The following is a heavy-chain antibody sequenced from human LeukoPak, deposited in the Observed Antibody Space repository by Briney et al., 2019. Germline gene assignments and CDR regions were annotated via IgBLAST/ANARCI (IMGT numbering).Heavy chain of an antibody. Sequence: SVKVSCKASGYTFTSYGISWVRQAPGQGLEWMGGIIPIFDRPNYAQKFEGRVTITADKSTNTTYMEISSLTSDDTAVYYCARDAQWELRAFDVWGRGTMVIVSS. CDR3: ARDAQWELRAFDV. CDR2: IIPIFDRP. V-gene: IGHV1-69*06. CDR1: GYTFTSYG. J-gene: IGHJ3*01. D-gene: IGHD1-26*01.